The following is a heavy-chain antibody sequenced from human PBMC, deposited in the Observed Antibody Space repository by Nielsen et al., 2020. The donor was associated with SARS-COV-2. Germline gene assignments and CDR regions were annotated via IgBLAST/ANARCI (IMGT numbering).Heavy chain of an antibody. Sequence: GGSLRLSCAASGFTFSDYYMSWIRQAPGKGLEWVSYISSSSSYTNYADSVKGRFTISRDNAKNSLYLQMNSLRAEDTAVYYCATLPRGVILQLDAFDIWGQGTMVTVSS. V-gene: IGHV3-11*06. CDR1: GFTFSDYY. CDR2: ISSSSSYT. CDR3: ATLPRGVILQLDAFDI. D-gene: IGHD3-10*01. J-gene: IGHJ3*02.